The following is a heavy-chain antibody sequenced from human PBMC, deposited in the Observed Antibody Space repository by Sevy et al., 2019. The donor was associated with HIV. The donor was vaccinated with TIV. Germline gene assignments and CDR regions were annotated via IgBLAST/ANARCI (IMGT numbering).Heavy chain of an antibody. V-gene: IGHV3-23*01. D-gene: IGHD2-2*01. CDR3: ARDVRWYCSSTSCYVFDY. CDR1: GFTFTTYA. Sequence: GGYLRLSCAASGFTFTTYAMSWVRQAPGKGLEWVSAISGSGDSTYYADSVKGRFTVSRDNSKNTLYLQMNSLRAEDTAVYYCARDVRWYCSSTSCYVFDYWGQGTLVTVSS. J-gene: IGHJ4*02. CDR2: ISGSGDST.